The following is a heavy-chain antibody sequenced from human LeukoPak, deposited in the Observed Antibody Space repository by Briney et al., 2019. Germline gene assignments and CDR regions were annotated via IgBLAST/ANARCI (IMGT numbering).Heavy chain of an antibody. CDR1: GFTFSSYA. V-gene: IGHV3-30*04. J-gene: IGHJ4*02. CDR3: ARENSDGGYFDY. CDR2: ISYDGSNK. Sequence: GRSLRLSCAASGFTFSSYAMHWVRQAPGKGLEWVAVISYDGSNKYYADSVKGRFTISRDNSKNTLYLQMNSLRAEDTAVYYCARENSDGGYFDYWGQGTLVTVSS. D-gene: IGHD2-15*01.